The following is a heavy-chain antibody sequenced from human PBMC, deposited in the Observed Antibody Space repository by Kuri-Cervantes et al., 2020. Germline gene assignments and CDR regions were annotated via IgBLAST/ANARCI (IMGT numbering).Heavy chain of an antibody. CDR3: ARGDLAYYGMDV. CDR2: ISAYNGNT. Sequence: ASVKVSCKTSGYIFTSFYMHLVRQAPGQGLEWMGWISAYNGNTNYAQKLQGRVTMTTDTSTSTAYMELRSLRSDDTAVYYCARGDLAYYGMDVWGQGTTVTVSS. J-gene: IGHJ6*02. CDR1: GYIFTSFY. V-gene: IGHV1-18*04.